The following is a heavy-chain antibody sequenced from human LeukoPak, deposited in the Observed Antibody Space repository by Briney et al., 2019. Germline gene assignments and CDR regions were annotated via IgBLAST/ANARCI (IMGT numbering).Heavy chain of an antibody. D-gene: IGHD6-13*01. CDR2: IIPIFGTA. CDR3: ARAADKAAAGPYFDY. J-gene: IGHJ4*02. CDR1: GNTLTELS. V-gene: IGHV1-69*13. Sequence: GASVKVSCKVSGNTLTELSMHWVRQVPGKGLEWMGGIIPIFGTANYAQKFQGRVTITADESTSTAYMELSSLRSEITAVYYCARAADKAAAGPYFDYWGQGTLVTVSS.